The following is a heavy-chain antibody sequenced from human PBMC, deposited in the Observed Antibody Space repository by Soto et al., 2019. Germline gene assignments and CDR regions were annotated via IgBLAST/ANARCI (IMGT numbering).Heavy chain of an antibody. CDR3: ARDPNTYSSGWYGY. CDR1: GFTFSSYS. Sequence: PGGSLRLSCAASGFTFSSYSMNWFRQAPGKGLEWVSYISSSSSTIYYADSVKGRFTISRDNAKNSLYLQMNSLRDEDTAVYYCARDPNTYSSGWYGYWGQGTLVTVSS. D-gene: IGHD6-19*01. J-gene: IGHJ4*02. CDR2: ISSSSSTI. V-gene: IGHV3-48*02.